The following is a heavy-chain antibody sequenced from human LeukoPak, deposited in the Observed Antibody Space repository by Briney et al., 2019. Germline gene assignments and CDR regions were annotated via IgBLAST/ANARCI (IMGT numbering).Heavy chain of an antibody. V-gene: IGHV1-69*13. Sequence: ASVTVSCKASGGTFSSYAISWVRQAPGQGLEWMGGIIPIFGTANYAQKFQGRVTITADESTSTAYMELSSLRSEDTAVYYCARGIVVVPAANRPYYYYGMDVWGQGTTVTVSS. CDR1: GGTFSSYA. J-gene: IGHJ6*02. D-gene: IGHD2-2*01. CDR2: IIPIFGTA. CDR3: ARGIVVVPAANRPYYYYGMDV.